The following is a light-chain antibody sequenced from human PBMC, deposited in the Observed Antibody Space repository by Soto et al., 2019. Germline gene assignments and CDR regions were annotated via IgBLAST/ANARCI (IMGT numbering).Light chain of an antibody. CDR2: DVT. CDR1: SSDVGGYNY. V-gene: IGLV2-14*01. J-gene: IGLJ3*02. CDR3: SSYTSSSTLMV. Sequence: QSALTQPASVSGSPGQSITISCTGTSSDVGGYNYVSWYQHHPGKAPKLMIYDVTSRPSGVSNRFSGSKSGNTASLTISGXXXXXXXXXXCSSYTSSSTLMVFGGRTKLTVL.